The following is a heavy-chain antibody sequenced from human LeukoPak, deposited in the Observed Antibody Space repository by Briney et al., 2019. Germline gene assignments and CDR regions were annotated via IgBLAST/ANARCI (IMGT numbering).Heavy chain of an antibody. V-gene: IGHV3-9*01. CDR3: TKGSGSGTWYYFDY. D-gene: IGHD6-13*01. J-gene: IGHJ4*02. CDR2: ISWNICSI. CDR1: GFKFDDYA. Sequence: GGSLRLSCAASGFKFDDYAMHWVRQAPGKGLEWVSGISWNICSIGYADSVRGRFTISRDNAKKSLYLQMNSLRPEDTALYYCTKGSGSGTWYYFDYWGQGTLVTVSS.